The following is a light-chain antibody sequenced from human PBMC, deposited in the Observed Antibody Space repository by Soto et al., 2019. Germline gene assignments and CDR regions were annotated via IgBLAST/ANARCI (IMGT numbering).Light chain of an antibody. CDR3: SSKSSGSTPML. CDR1: SSDVGGYGF. V-gene: IGLV2-14*01. J-gene: IGLJ3*02. Sequence: QSALTQPASVSGSPGQSITISCTGTSSDVGGYGFVSWYQHHPGEAPKLIIYEVSNRPSGVSSRFSGSKSGNTASLTISGLQAEDESLYYCSSKSSGSTPMLFGGGTKLTVL. CDR2: EVS.